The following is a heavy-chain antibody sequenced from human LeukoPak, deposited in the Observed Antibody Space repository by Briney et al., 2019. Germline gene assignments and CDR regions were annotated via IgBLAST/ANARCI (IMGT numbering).Heavy chain of an antibody. CDR3: ARGRGSSWLYYYYYYMDV. D-gene: IGHD6-13*01. Sequence: GGSLRLSCAASGFTFSSYGMHWVRQAPGKGLEWVAVISYDGSNKYYADSVKGRFTISRDNSKNTLYLQMNSLRAEDTAVYYCARGRGSSWLYYYYYYMDVWGKGTTVTVSS. V-gene: IGHV3-30*03. CDR1: GFTFSSYG. J-gene: IGHJ6*03. CDR2: ISYDGSNK.